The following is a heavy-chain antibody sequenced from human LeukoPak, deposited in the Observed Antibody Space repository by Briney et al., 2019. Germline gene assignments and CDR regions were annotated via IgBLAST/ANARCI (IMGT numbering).Heavy chain of an antibody. CDR3: ARHSGSGSLSRPFDP. CDR1: GDSVTSGTFY. Sequence: SETLSPTCTVSGDSVTSGTFYWAWLRQPPGKGLEWIATVYYTGSTYYNPSLKSRVTISMDTSKNQFSLDLRSVVAPDTAVYYCARHSGSGSLSRPFDPWGQGTLVTVSS. V-gene: IGHV4-39*01. J-gene: IGHJ5*02. D-gene: IGHD3-10*01. CDR2: VYYTGST.